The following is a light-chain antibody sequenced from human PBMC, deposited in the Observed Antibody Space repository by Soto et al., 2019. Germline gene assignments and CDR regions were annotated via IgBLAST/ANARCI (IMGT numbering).Light chain of an antibody. CDR1: QSISEF. J-gene: IGKJ5*01. CDR2: YVA. V-gene: IGKV1-39*01. Sequence: DIQMTQSPSSLSASVGDRVTITCRASQSISEFLNWYQQRSGEGPKLLLYYVATLQSGVPSRFRGSRSGTDFTPTISSLHPGDFATYYCQQTFSTSITVGQGTRLEIK. CDR3: QQTFSTSIT.